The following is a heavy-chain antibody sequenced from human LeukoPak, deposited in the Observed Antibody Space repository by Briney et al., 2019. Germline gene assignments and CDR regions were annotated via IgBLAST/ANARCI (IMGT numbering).Heavy chain of an antibody. Sequence: GGSLRLSCAASGFTFSSYSMNWVRQAPGKGLEWVSSISSSSSYIYYADSVRGRFTISRDNAKNSLYLQMNSLRAEDTAVYYCARDHVRDYDFWRGYYRPTEYFQHWGQGTLVTVSS. D-gene: IGHD3-3*01. CDR1: GFTFSSYS. CDR3: ARDHVRDYDFWRGYYRPTEYFQH. J-gene: IGHJ1*01. V-gene: IGHV3-21*01. CDR2: ISSSSSYI.